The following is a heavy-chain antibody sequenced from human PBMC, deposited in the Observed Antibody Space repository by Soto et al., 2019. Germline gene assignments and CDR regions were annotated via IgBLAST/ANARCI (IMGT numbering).Heavy chain of an antibody. CDR2: TYYSGST. D-gene: IGHD2-21*01. V-gene: IGHV4-59*01. CDR3: ARVWRGAFDF. CDR1: GGSISSYY. J-gene: IGHJ3*01. Sequence: SETLSLTCTVSGGSISSYYWSWIRQPPGKGLEWIGYTYYSGSTNYNPSLKSRVTISVDTSKNQFSLKLSSVTAADTALYYCARVWRGAFDFWGQGTMVTVSS.